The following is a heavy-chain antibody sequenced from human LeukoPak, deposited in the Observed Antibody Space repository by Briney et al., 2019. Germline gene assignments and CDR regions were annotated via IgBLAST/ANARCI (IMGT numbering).Heavy chain of an antibody. Sequence: SETLSLTCTVSGGSISSYYWSWIRQPAGKGLEWIGRIYTSGSTNYNPSLKSRVTMSVDTSKNQFSLKPSSVTAADTAVYYCATHSAAAGTDYWGQGTLVTVSS. CDR2: IYTSGST. J-gene: IGHJ4*02. CDR3: ATHSAAAGTDY. CDR1: GGSISSYY. D-gene: IGHD6-13*01. V-gene: IGHV4-4*07.